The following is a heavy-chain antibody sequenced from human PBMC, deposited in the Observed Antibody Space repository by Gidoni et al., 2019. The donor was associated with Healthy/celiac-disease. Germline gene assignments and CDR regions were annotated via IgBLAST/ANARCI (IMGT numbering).Heavy chain of an antibody. CDR3: ARDLRPPYPNMFYYDSSGYLDY. J-gene: IGHJ4*02. CDR1: GYTFTSYY. D-gene: IGHD3-22*01. V-gene: IGHV1-46*01. CDR2: INPSGGST. Sequence: QVHLVQSGAEVKNPGASVNVSCKASGYTFTSYYMPWVRQAPGQGLEWMGIINPSGGSTSYAQKFQGRVTMTRDTSTSTVYMELSSLRSEDTAVYYCARDLRPPYPNMFYYDSSGYLDYWGQGTLVTVSS.